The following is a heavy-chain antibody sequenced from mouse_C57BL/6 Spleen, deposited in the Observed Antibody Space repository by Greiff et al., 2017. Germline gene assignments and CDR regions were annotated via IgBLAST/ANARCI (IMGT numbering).Heavy chain of an antibody. D-gene: IGHD1-1*01. CDR2: IRNKANGYTK. Sequence: EVQRVESGGGLVQPGGSLSLSCAASGFTFTDYYMSWVRQPPGKALEWLGFIRNKANGYTKKYSASVKGRFTISRDNSQSILYLQMNALRAEDSATDYCARYPPRDFYGSSYEYYYAMDYWGQGTSVTVSS. J-gene: IGHJ4*01. CDR1: GFTFTDYY. V-gene: IGHV7-3*01. CDR3: ARYPPRDFYGSSYEYYYAMDY.